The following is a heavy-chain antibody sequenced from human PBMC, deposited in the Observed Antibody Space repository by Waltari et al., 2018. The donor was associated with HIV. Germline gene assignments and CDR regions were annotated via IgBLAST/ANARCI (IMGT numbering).Heavy chain of an antibody. J-gene: IGHJ3*02. Sequence: QVQLQESGPGLVKPSGTLSLTCAVSGGSISSSNWWSWVRQPPGKGLEWIGEIYHSGSTNYNPSLKSRVTISVDKSKNQFSLKLSSVTAADTAVYYCARERAAWYYDILTGSAFDIWGQGTMVTVSS. CDR2: IYHSGST. CDR1: GGSISSSNW. CDR3: ARERAAWYYDILTGSAFDI. D-gene: IGHD3-9*01. V-gene: IGHV4-4*02.